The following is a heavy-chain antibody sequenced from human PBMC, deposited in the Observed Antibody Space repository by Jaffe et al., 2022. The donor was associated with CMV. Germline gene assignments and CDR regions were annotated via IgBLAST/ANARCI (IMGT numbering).Heavy chain of an antibody. J-gene: IGHJ4*02. Sequence: EVQLVESGGGLIQPGGSLRLSCAASGFTVSSNYMSWVRQAPGKGLEWVSVIYSGGSTYYADSVKGRFTISRDNSKNTLYLQMNSLRAEDTAVYYCARAYSYGPVSPYYFDYWGQGTLVTVSS. D-gene: IGHD5-18*01. CDR1: GFTVSSNY. CDR3: ARAYSYGPVSPYYFDY. CDR2: IYSGGST. V-gene: IGHV3-53*01.